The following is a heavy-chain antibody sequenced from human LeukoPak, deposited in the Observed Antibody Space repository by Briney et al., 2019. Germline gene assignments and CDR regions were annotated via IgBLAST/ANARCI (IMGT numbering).Heavy chain of an antibody. CDR2: INWNGGST. CDR1: GFTFDDYG. CDR3: ARDYYYDSSGYSLLFDY. V-gene: IGHV3-20*04. D-gene: IGHD3-22*01. Sequence: PGGSLRLSCAASGFTFDDYGMSWVRQAPGKGLEWVSGINWNGGSTGYADSVKGRFTISRDNSKNTLYLQMNSLRAEDTAVYYCARDYYYDSSGYSLLFDYWGQGTLVTVSS. J-gene: IGHJ4*02.